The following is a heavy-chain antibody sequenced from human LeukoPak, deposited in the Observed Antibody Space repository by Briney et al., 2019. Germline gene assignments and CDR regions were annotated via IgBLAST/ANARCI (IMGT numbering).Heavy chain of an antibody. CDR1: GGSVSSGSYY. J-gene: IGHJ4*02. V-gene: IGHV4-61*01. Sequence: SETLSLTCTVSGGSVSSGSYYWSWIRQPPGKGLEWIGEINHSGSTNYNPSLKSRVTISVDPSKNQFSLKLSSVTAADTAVYYCARVPERWLQLIFPGIGYFDYWGQGTLVTVSS. CDR2: INHSGST. D-gene: IGHD5-24*01. CDR3: ARVPERWLQLIFPGIGYFDY.